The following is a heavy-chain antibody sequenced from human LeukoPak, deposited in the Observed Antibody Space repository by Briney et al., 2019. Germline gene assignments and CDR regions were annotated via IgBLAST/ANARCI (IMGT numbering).Heavy chain of an antibody. J-gene: IGHJ4*02. CDR2: IYYSGST. D-gene: IGHD1-14*01. CDR3: ARGHRNFDY. Sequence: SETLTLTCTGSGVPLNSYYWSWIPQAPREGLEWIGYIYYSGSTNYNPSLKSRVTISVDTSKNQFSLKLSSVTAADTAVYYCARGHRNFDYWGQGTLVTVSS. CDR1: GVPLNSYY. V-gene: IGHV4-59*01.